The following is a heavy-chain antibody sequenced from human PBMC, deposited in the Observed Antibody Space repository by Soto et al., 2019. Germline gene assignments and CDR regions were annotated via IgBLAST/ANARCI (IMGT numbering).Heavy chain of an antibody. CDR2: IYRTGST. CDR1: GGSFTSNNW. Sequence: PSETLSLTCAVSGGSFTSNNWWTWVRQPPGQGLEWIGEIYRTGSTNYNPSLKSRVTISLDKSENQFSLKVTSLTAADTAVYYCERRDPGISVDYWGQGTFVTVYS. D-gene: IGHD1-26*01. CDR3: ERRDPGISVDY. J-gene: IGHJ4*02. V-gene: IGHV4-4*02.